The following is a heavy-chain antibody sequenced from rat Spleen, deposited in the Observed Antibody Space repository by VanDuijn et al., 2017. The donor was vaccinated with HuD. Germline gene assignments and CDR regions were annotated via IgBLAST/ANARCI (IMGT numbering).Heavy chain of an antibody. V-gene: IGHV5-17*01. J-gene: IGHJ3*01. Sequence: EVQLVESGGGLVQPGNSLKLSCAASGFTFSDYAMAWVRQSPKKGLEWVATIIYDGSSTYYRDSVKGRFTISRDNAKSTLHLQLDSLRSEDTATYYCARPSYGYPFAYWGQGTLVTVSS. CDR3: ARPSYGYPFAY. CDR2: IIYDGSST. D-gene: IGHD1-7*01. CDR1: GFTFSDYA.